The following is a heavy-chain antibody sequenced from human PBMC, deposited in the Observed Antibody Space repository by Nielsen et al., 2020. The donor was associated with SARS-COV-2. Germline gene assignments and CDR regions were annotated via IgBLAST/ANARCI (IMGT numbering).Heavy chain of an antibody. CDR2: IYPGDSDT. CDR3: ARPRFYSSSGPYDY. J-gene: IGHJ4*02. Sequence: GGSLRLSCKGSGYSFTSYWIGWVRQMPGKGLEWMGIIYPGDSDTRYSPSFQGQVTISADKSISTAYLQWSSLKASDTAMYYCARPRFYSSSGPYDYWGQGTLVTVSS. CDR1: GYSFTSYW. V-gene: IGHV5-51*01. D-gene: IGHD6-6*01.